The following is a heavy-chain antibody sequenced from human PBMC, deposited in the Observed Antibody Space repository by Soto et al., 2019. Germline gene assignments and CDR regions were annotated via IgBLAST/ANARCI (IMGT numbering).Heavy chain of an antibody. J-gene: IGHJ5*02. CDR2: IYHSGST. Sequence: SETLSLTCAVSGGSTSSSNWWSWVRQPPGKGLEWIGEIYHSGSTNYNPSLKSRVTISVDKSKNQFSLKLSSVTAADTAVYYCARGGYSSGWNNWFDPWGQGTLVTVSS. D-gene: IGHD6-19*01. CDR3: ARGGYSSGWNNWFDP. CDR1: GGSTSSSNW. V-gene: IGHV4-4*02.